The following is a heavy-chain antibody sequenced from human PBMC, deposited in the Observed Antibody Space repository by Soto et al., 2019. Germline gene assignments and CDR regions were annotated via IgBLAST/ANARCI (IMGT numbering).Heavy chain of an antibody. CDR1: GYSISSSNW. D-gene: IGHD1-1*01. Sequence: SETLSLTCAVSGYSISSSNWWGWIRQPPGKGLEWIGYIYYSGTTYYNPSLKSRVTMSVDTSKNQFSLKLSSVTAADTAVYYCARYNWGAMGAFDIWGQGTMVTVSS. CDR3: ARYNWGAMGAFDI. V-gene: IGHV4-28*01. J-gene: IGHJ3*02. CDR2: IYYSGTT.